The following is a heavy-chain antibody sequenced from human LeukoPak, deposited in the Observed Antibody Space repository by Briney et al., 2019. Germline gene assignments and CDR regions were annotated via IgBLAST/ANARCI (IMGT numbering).Heavy chain of an antibody. J-gene: IGHJ6*04. Sequence: SETLSLTCNVSGDSISFYYWSWIRQPAGKGLEWIGRIYSSGSTNYNPSLKSRVTMSVDTSKNQFSLKLKSVTAADTAVYYCARGGAYYYGSGSYYNRGNYYGMDVWGKGTTVTVSS. CDR2: IYSSGST. V-gene: IGHV4-4*07. CDR1: GDSISFYY. CDR3: ARGGAYYYGSGSYYNRGNYYGMDV. D-gene: IGHD3-10*01.